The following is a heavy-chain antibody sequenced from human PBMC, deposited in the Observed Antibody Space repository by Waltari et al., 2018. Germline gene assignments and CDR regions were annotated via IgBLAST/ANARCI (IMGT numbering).Heavy chain of an antibody. D-gene: IGHD2-15*01. CDR2: ITPNSGDI. V-gene: IGHV1-2*02. J-gene: IGHJ4*02. Sequence: QVQLVQSGTEVKKPGASVKVSCKASGYTFTDYHVHWMRPAPGQGLEWMGWITPNSGDIIYAQKFQGRVTMTRDTSIRTAYMELRSLTSDDTAVYYCARGFCSGGTCYGGGWGQGTLVTVSS. CDR1: GYTFTDYH. CDR3: ARGFCSGGTCYGGG.